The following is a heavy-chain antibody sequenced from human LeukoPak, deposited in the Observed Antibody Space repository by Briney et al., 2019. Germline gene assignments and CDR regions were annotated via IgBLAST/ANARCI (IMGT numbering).Heavy chain of an antibody. Sequence: SETLSLTCTVSGGSISSNSYYWGWIRQPPGKGLEWIGTIYYSGTTYYNPSLKSRVTISADTSKNQFSLKLSSVTAADTAVFYCARLTYDSSTYRYYFDYWGQGTLVTVSS. CDR2: IYYSGTT. CDR1: GGSISSNSYY. V-gene: IGHV4-39*01. D-gene: IGHD3-22*01. CDR3: ARLTYDSSTYRYYFDY. J-gene: IGHJ4*02.